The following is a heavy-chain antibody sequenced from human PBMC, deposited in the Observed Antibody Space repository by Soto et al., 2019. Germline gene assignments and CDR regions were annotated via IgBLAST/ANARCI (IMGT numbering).Heavy chain of an antibody. Sequence: LRLSCAASGLTFSGHWMTWVRQTPGEGLQWAAAIKPDGSETFYVDSVKGRFTISRDNARNSLFLQMDSLRAEDTAVYYCTSRPSGMTYHAVFDFWGQGTLVT. CDR2: IKPDGSET. CDR1: GLTFSGHW. D-gene: IGHD2-21*02. V-gene: IGHV3-7*03. CDR3: TSRPSGMTYHAVFDF. J-gene: IGHJ4*02.